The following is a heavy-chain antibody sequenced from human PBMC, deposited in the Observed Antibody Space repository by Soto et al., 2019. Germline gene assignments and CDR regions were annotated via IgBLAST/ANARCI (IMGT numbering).Heavy chain of an antibody. V-gene: IGHV3-15*01. Sequence: PGGSLRLSCAAPGFTFSSYAMHWVRQAPGKGLEWVGRIKGEADGGTTDYAAPVKGRITISRDHSKDTLYLQMNSLKTEDTAVYYCTTGLSNGYYNFDYWGQGTPVTVSS. CDR2: IKGEADGGTT. CDR3: TTGLSNGYYNFDY. J-gene: IGHJ4*02. CDR1: GFTFSSYA. D-gene: IGHD3-22*01.